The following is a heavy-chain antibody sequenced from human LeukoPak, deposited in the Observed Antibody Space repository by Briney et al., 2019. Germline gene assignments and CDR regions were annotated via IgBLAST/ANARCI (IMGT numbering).Heavy chain of an antibody. CDR3: AAGGEYMIVVVHDAFDI. Sequence: GGSLRLSCAASGFSFSKYGMHWVRQVPGKGLEWVALISYDGRRKYYADSMKGRFTISRDNFKNTLNLQMNSLRAEDTAVYYCAAGGEYMIVVVHDAFDIWGQGTMVTVSS. V-gene: IGHV3-30*03. D-gene: IGHD3-22*01. CDR2: ISYDGRRK. CDR1: GFSFSKYG. J-gene: IGHJ3*02.